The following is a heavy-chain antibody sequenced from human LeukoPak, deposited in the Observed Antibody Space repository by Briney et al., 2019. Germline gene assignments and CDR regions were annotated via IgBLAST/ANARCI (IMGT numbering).Heavy chain of an antibody. J-gene: IGHJ3*02. CDR3: ARALRAVVPAATAKGAFDI. CDR1: GFTFSSYA. D-gene: IGHD2-2*01. CDR2: ISYDGSNK. V-gene: IGHV3-30-3*01. Sequence: GGSLRLSCAASGFTFSSYAMHWVRQAPGKGLEWVAVISYDGSNKYYADSVKGRFTISKDNSKNTLYLQMNSLRAEDTAVYYCARALRAVVPAATAKGAFDIWGQGTMVTVSS.